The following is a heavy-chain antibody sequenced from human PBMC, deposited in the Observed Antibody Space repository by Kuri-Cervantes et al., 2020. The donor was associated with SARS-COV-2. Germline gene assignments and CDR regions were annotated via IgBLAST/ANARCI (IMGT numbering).Heavy chain of an antibody. D-gene: IGHD1-26*01. V-gene: IGHV4-39*01. CDR3: ARHRSVGAIGWWFDP. CDR1: GGSISSSLYY. J-gene: IGHJ5*02. Sequence: GSLRLSCTVSGGSISSSLYYWGWIRQPPGKGLEWIGSIYYSGSTYYNPSLNSRVTISVDTSKNQFSLKLTSVTAADTAVYYCARHRSVGAIGWWFDPWGQGTLVTVSS. CDR2: IYYSGST.